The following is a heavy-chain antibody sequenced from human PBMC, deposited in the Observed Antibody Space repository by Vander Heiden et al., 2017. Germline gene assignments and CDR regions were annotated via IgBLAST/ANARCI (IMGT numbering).Heavy chain of an antibody. CDR1: GSTFSSYW. D-gene: IGHD3-9*01. CDR2: IKQDGSEK. V-gene: IGHV3-7*01. CDR3: ARESTRYDILTGYYSHYGMDV. J-gene: IGHJ6*02. Sequence: EVQLVESGGGLVQPGGTRRLSCAASGSTFSSYWMSWVRQEPGKGREWVAKIKQDGSEKDYVDSVKGRFTISRDNAKNSLYLQMNSLRAEDTAVYYCARESTRYDILTGYYSHYGMDVWGQGTTVTVSS.